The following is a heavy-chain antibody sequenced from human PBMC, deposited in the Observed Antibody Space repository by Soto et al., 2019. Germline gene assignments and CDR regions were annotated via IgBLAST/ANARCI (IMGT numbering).Heavy chain of an antibody. CDR3: AREGLWMVRGVISGHYGMDV. Sequence: PSETLSLTCTVSGGSISSGGYYWSWIRQHPGKGLEWIGYIYYSGSTYYNPSLKSRVTISVDTSKNQFSLKLSSVTAADTAVYYCAREGLWMVRGVISGHYGMDVWGQGTTVTVSS. D-gene: IGHD3-10*01. J-gene: IGHJ6*02. CDR1: GGSISSGGYY. V-gene: IGHV4-31*03. CDR2: IYYSGST.